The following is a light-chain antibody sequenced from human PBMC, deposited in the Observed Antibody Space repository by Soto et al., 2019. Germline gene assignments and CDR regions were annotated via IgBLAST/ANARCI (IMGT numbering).Light chain of an antibody. J-gene: IGKJ1*01. CDR1: ESVSTN. Sequence: EIEMTQSPATLSLAPGERVTLSCRASESVSTNLAWYQQKAGQAPRLLIYGASTRATGIPARFSGSGSGTDFTLTISSLEPEDFAVYYCHHYGNSLSPFGPRT. V-gene: IGKV3-15*01. CDR3: HHYGNSLSP. CDR2: GAS.